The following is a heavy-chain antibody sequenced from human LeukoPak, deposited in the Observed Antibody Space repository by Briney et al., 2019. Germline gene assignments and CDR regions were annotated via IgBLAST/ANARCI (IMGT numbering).Heavy chain of an antibody. CDR3: AKGVRFLEWFFDY. D-gene: IGHD3-3*01. J-gene: IGHJ4*02. CDR1: GFTFSSYA. V-gene: IGHV3-23*01. CDR2: IRGSGGST. Sequence: GGSLRLSCAASGFTFSSYAMSWVRQAPGKGLEWVSAIRGSGGSTYYADSVKGRFTISRDNSKNTLYLQMNSLRAEDTAVYYCAKGVRFLEWFFDYWGQGTLVTVSS.